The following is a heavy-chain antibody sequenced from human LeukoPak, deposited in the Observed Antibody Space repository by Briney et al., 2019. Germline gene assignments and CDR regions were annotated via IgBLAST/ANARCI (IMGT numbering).Heavy chain of an antibody. V-gene: IGHV4-59*08. CDR1: GGSIGSYY. J-gene: IGHJ4*02. CDR2: IYYSGST. D-gene: IGHD3-22*01. Sequence: PSETLSLTCTVSGGSIGSYYWSWIRQPPGKGLEWIGYIYYSGSTNYNPSLKSRVTMSVDTSKNQFSLKLSSMTAADTAVYYCARRDYYDSSGYYFDYWGQGTLVTVSS. CDR3: ARRDYYDSSGYYFDY.